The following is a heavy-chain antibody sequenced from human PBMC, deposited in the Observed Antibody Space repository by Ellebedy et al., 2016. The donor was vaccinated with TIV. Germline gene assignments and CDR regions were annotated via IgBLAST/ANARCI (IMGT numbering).Heavy chain of an antibody. J-gene: IGHJ4*02. D-gene: IGHD3-10*01. CDR2: INPDGSSA. CDR3: ARAKAGTGSSDY. CDR1: GFTFSSYA. Sequence: GESLKISCVASGFTFSSYAMSWVRQAPGKGLVWVSRINPDGSSASYADSVEGRFTISRDNAKNTLYFQMNSLRVEDTAVYYCARAKAGTGSSDYWGQGSLVTVSS. V-gene: IGHV3-74*01.